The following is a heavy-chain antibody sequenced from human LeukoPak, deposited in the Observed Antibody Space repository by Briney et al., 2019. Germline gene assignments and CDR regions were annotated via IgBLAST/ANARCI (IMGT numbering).Heavy chain of an antibody. V-gene: IGHV4-59*01. CDR2: IYYRGST. D-gene: IGHD6-6*01. CDR1: GGSISSYY. Sequence: PSETLSLTCTVSGGSISSYYWSWIRQPPGKGLEWIGYIYYRGSTNYNPSLKSRVTISVDTSKNQFSLKLSSVTAADTAVYYCASLDRRFSSSPEVDYWGQGTLVTVSS. J-gene: IGHJ4*02. CDR3: ASLDRRFSSSPEVDY.